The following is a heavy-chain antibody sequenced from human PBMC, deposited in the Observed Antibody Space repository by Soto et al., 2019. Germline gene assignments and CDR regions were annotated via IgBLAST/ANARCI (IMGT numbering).Heavy chain of an antibody. CDR2: IYYSGST. J-gene: IGHJ4*02. CDR1: GGSISSSSYY. Sequence: QLQLQESGPGLVKPSETLSLTCTVSGGSISSSSYYWGWIRQPPGKGLEWIGSIYYSGSTYYNPSHKSRVPISVDTSKNQCSLKLSSVTAADTAVYYCARHFYYGDYRGYWGQGTLVTVSS. D-gene: IGHD4-17*01. CDR3: ARHFYYGDYRGY. V-gene: IGHV4-39*01.